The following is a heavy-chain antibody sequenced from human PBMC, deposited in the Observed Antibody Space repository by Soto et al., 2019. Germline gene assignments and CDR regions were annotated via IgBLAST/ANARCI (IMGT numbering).Heavy chain of an antibody. J-gene: IGHJ4*02. V-gene: IGHV3-21*01. CDR1: GFTFSSYS. CDR3: ARVDSSSWYGDY. CDR2: ISSSSSYI. D-gene: IGHD6-13*01. Sequence: EVQLVESGGGLVKPGGSLRLSCAASGFTFSSYSMNWVRQAPGKGLEWVSSISSSSSYIYYADSVKGRFTISRDNAKNALYLQMNSLRAEDTAVYYCARVDSSSWYGDYWGEGTLVMASS.